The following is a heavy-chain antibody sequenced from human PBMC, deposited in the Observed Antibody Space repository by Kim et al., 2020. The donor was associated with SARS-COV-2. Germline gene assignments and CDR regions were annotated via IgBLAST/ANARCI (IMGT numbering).Heavy chain of an antibody. V-gene: IGHV3-23*01. CDR3: AKESIAVAGLRPFDY. J-gene: IGHJ4*02. D-gene: IGHD6-19*01. Sequence: DSVKGRFTIARDNSKTTLYLQMNSLRAEDTAVYYCAKESIAVAGLRPFDYWVQGTLVTVSS.